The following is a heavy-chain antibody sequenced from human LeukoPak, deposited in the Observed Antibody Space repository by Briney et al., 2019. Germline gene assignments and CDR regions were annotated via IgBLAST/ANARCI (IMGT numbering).Heavy chain of an antibody. J-gene: IGHJ3*02. D-gene: IGHD3-10*01. CDR2: ISYDGINK. CDR1: GFTFRNYG. CDR3: AKGVRITMVRGAFDI. Sequence: GGSLRLSCEVSGFTFRNYGMNWVRQAPGKGLEWVAVISYDGINKYYVDSVKGRFTISRDNAKNSLYLQMNSLRAEDTALYYCAKGVRITMVRGAFDIWGRGTMVTVSS. V-gene: IGHV3-30*18.